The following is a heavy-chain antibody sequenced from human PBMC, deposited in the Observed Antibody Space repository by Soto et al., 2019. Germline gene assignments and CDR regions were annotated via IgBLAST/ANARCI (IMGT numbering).Heavy chain of an antibody. CDR2: INHSGST. D-gene: IGHD1-26*01. J-gene: IGHJ5*02. V-gene: IGHV4-34*01. CDR1: GGSFSGYY. CDR3: ASRKGWGWFDP. Sequence: QEQLQQWGAGLLKPSETLSLTCAVYGGSFSGYYWSWIRQPPGKGLEWIGEINHSGSTNYNPSLKSRVTISVDTSKNQFSLKLSSVTAADTAVYYCASRKGWGWFDPWGQGTLVTVSS.